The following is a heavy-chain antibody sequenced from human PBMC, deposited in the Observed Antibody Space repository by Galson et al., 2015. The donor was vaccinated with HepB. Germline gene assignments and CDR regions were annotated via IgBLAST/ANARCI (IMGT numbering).Heavy chain of an antibody. CDR2: ISGHRNTI. V-gene: IGHV3-48*04. J-gene: IGHJ5*02. CDR1: GFSISGYS. D-gene: IGHD5-24*01. Sequence: SLRLSCAASGFSISGYSMNWVRQAPGKGLEWLSYISGHRNTIYYTDAVKGRFTISRDNAKNSLFLQMNGLRVEDTAVYYCARERVMGWLQKSLGNLDLWGQGARVTVSS. CDR3: ARERVMGWLQKSLGNLDL.